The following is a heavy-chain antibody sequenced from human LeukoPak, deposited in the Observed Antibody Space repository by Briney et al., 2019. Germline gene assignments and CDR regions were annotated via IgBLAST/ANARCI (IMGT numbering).Heavy chain of an antibody. D-gene: IGHD3-10*01. CDR3: ASHAWFAEFTPPDS. Sequence: SETLSLTCTVSGGSISSYYWNWIRPPPGKGLEWIGYIYYSGSTNYNPSLKSRVTMSVDTSKNQFSQKLSSVTAADTAVCYCASHAWFAEFTPPDSWGQGTLVTVSS. CDR1: GGSISSYY. V-gene: IGHV4-59*08. J-gene: IGHJ4*02. CDR2: IYYSGST.